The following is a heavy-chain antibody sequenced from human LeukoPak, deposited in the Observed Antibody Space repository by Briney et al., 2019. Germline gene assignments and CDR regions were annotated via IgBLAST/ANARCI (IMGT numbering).Heavy chain of an antibody. V-gene: IGHV3-66*04. CDR3: ARHDWFDP. Sequence: GGSLRLSCAASGFTVSSNYMSWVRQAPGKGLEWVSVIYSGGSTSYADSVKGRFTISRDNSKNTLYLQMNSLRADDTALYYCARHDWFDPWGQGTLVTVSS. CDR2: IYSGGST. CDR1: GFTVSSNY. J-gene: IGHJ5*02.